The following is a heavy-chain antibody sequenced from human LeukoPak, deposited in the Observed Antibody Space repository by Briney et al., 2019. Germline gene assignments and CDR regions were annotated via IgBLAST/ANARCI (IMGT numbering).Heavy chain of an antibody. D-gene: IGHD6-19*01. CDR3: AKGIYSSGWSYFDY. J-gene: IGHJ4*01. CDR2: LSGSGITT. V-gene: IGHV3-23*01. CDR1: GFTFSNSA. Sequence: PGGSLRLSCAASGFTFSNSAMSWVRQAPGKGLEWVSTLSGSGITTYYADSVKGRFTISRDNSKNTLYLQMKSLRAEDTAVYYCAKGIYSSGWSYFDYWGHGTLVTVSS.